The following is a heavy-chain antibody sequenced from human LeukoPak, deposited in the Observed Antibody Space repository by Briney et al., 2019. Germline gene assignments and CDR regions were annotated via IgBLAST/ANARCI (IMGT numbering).Heavy chain of an antibody. D-gene: IGHD3-22*01. Sequence: SETLSLTCAVYGGSFSGYYWSWIRQPPGKGLEWIGSIYHSGSTYYNPSLKSRVTISVDTSKNQFSLKLSSVTAADTAVYYCARDLFAVGGYYRHDYWGQGTLVTVSS. CDR2: IYHSGST. CDR3: ARDLFAVGGYYRHDY. J-gene: IGHJ4*02. V-gene: IGHV4-34*01. CDR1: GGSFSGYY.